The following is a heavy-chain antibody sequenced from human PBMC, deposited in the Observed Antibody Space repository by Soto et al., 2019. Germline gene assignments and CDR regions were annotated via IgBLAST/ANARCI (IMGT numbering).Heavy chain of an antibody. Sequence: PPETPSPTRAVSSGSISSSNWWGWGPPPPGKGLEWIGEISHNGSTNYNPSLKRRVTISVDKSKNQFSLKLSSVTAADTAVYYCARAFGYSGSHYYYYYMDVWGKGTPVTVSS. V-gene: IGHV4-4*03. CDR2: ISHNGST. D-gene: IGHD1-26*01. J-gene: IGHJ6*03. CDR1: SGSISSSNW. CDR3: ARAFGYSGSHYYYYYMDV.